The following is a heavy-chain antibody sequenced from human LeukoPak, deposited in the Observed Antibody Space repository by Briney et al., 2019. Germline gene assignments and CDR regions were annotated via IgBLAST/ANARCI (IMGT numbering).Heavy chain of an antibody. CDR1: GFTFSSYE. D-gene: IGHD2-2*01. CDR3: ASMPLLGPFDY. Sequence: PGGSLRLSCAASGFTFSSYEMNWVRQAPGKGLEWVSYISSSGSTIYYADSVKGRFTISRDNAKNSLYLQMNSLRAEDTAVYYCASMPLLGPFDYWGQGTLVAVSS. V-gene: IGHV3-48*03. J-gene: IGHJ4*02. CDR2: ISSSGSTI.